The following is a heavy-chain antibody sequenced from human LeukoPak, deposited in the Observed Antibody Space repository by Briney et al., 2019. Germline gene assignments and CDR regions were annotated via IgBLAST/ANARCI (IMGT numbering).Heavy chain of an antibody. CDR3: ARLFLLSLRAFDI. J-gene: IGHJ3*02. V-gene: IGHV4-34*01. CDR2: INHSGST. CDR1: GGSFSRYY. Sequence: PETLSLTCAAYGGSFSRYYWSWIRQPPGKGLEWIGEINHSGSTNYNPSLKSRVTISVDTSKNQFSLKLSSVTAADTAVYYCARLFLLSLRAFDIWGQGTMVTVSS. D-gene: IGHD5-12*01.